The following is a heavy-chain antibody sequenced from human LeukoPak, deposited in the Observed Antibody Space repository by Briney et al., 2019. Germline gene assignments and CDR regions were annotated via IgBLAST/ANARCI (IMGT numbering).Heavy chain of an antibody. J-gene: IGHJ4*02. Sequence: GGPLRLSCAESGFIFSTYSMHWVRQAPGKGLEWVSSISSDGGYIYYADSVKGRFTISRDNAKDSLYLQMNSLRAEDTAVYYCARGNAPLPFDYWGQGTLVTVSS. V-gene: IGHV3-21*01. D-gene: IGHD2-2*01. CDR3: ARGNAPLPFDY. CDR1: GFIFSTYS. CDR2: ISSDGGYI.